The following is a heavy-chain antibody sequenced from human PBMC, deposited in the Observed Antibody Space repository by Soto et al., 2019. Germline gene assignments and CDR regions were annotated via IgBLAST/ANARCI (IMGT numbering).Heavy chain of an antibody. CDR2: IIPILGIA. D-gene: IGHD6-25*01. V-gene: IGHV1-69*02. J-gene: IGHJ6*03. Sequence: QVQLVQSGAEVKKPGSSVKVSCKASGGTFSSYTISWVRQAPGQGLEWMGRIIPILGIANYAQKFQGRVTITADKSTSTDHMEMSSLRSEDTAVYYCARGPGGGSLRYYHYMDVCGKGTTVTVSS. CDR3: ARGPGGGSLRYYHYMDV. CDR1: GGTFSSYT.